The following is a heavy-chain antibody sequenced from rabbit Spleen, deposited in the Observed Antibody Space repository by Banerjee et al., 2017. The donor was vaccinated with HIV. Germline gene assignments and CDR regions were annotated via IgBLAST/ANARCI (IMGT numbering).Heavy chain of an antibody. CDR1: GLDISSSYW. J-gene: IGHJ4*01. CDR2: IDVGKRGST. V-gene: IGHV1S45*01. Sequence: QEQLEESGGDLVKPGASLTLTCKASGLDISSSYWICWVRQAPGKGLEWIACIDVGKRGSTYYASWAKGRFFISKTSSTTVTLQMTSLTAADTATYFCARDSAGREDFNLWGPGTLVTVS. D-gene: IGHD4-2*01. CDR3: ARDSAGREDFNL.